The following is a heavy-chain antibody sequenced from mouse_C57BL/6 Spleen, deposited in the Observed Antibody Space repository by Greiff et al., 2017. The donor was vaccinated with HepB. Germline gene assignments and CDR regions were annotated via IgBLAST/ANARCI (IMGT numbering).Heavy chain of an antibody. V-gene: IGHV1-72*01. D-gene: IGHD2-5*01. CDR2: IDPKSGGT. CDR1: GYTFTSYW. CDR3: AISPYYSNYAWFAY. J-gene: IGHJ3*01. Sequence: QVQLQQPGAELVKPGASVKLSCKASGYTFTSYWMHWVKQRPGRGLEWIGRIDPKSGGTKYNEKFKSKATLTVDKPSSTAYMQLSSLTSEDSAVYYCAISPYYSNYAWFAYWGQGTLVTVSA.